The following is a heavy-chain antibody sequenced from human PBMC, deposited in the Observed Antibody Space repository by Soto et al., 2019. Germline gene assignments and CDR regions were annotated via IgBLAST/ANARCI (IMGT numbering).Heavy chain of an antibody. D-gene: IGHD3-16*01. Sequence: SVKVSCKASGGTFSSYAISWVRQAPGQGLEWMGGIIPIFGTANYAQKFQGRVTITADESTSTAYMELSSLRSEDTAVYYCARVSFYEGGPANYYYGMDVWGQGTTVTVSS. CDR1: GGTFSSYA. V-gene: IGHV1-69*13. J-gene: IGHJ6*02. CDR3: ARVSFYEGGPANYYYGMDV. CDR2: IIPIFGTA.